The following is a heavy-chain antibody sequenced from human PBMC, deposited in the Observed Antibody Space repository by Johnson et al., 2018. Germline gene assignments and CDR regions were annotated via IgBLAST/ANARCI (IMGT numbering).Heavy chain of an antibody. CDR2: ISYDGSNK. Sequence: QVQLVQAGGGVVQPGRSLRLSCAASGFTFSSYGMHWVRQAPGKGLEWVAVISYDGSNKYYADSVKGRFTISRDNSKLYLQMNSLRAGDRAVYYCAKDRGGRGSYYEYARGAFDIWGQGTMVTVSS. V-gene: IGHV3-30*18. CDR3: AKDRGGRGSYYEYARGAFDI. CDR1: GFTFSSYG. J-gene: IGHJ3*02. D-gene: IGHD3-16*01.